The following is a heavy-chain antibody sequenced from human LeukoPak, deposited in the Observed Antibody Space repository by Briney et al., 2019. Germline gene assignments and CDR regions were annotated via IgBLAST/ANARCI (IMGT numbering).Heavy chain of an antibody. CDR2: IYTSGST. CDR1: GGSISSYY. Sequence: PSETLSLTCTVSGGSISSYYWSWIRQPAGKGLEWIGRIYTSGSTNYNPSLKSRVTMSVDTSKNQFSLRLSSVTAADTAVYYCARDDPLRVTATLDYWGQGTLVTVSS. CDR3: ARDDPLRVTATLDY. D-gene: IGHD2-21*02. J-gene: IGHJ4*02. V-gene: IGHV4-4*07.